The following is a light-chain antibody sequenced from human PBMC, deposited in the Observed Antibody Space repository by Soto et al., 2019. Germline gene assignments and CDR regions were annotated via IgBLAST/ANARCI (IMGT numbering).Light chain of an antibody. Sequence: EIVLTQSPGTLSLPPGDRATLSCRASQSVSSSYLAWYQQKPGQAPSLLIYGASNRATGIPDRFRGGGSGTDFTLTISRLEPEDFAVYYCQQYGKSAMFTFGQGTKLEIK. CDR2: GAS. V-gene: IGKV3-20*01. CDR1: QSVSSSY. J-gene: IGKJ2*01. CDR3: QQYGKSAMFT.